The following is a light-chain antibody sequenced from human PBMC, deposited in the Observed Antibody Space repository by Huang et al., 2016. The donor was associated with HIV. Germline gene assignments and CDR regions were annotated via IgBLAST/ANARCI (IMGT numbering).Light chain of an antibody. CDR1: QNIITW. Sequence: DIQMTQSPSTLSASVGDRVTITCRASQNIITWLDWYQQKTGKAPNLLIYRAASLQSGVPSRVTGSGSGTEFTLTITSLQHDDLATYYCQQYNTYLYTFGQGTKLEIK. J-gene: IGKJ2*01. CDR3: QQYNTYLYT. CDR2: RAA. V-gene: IGKV1-5*03.